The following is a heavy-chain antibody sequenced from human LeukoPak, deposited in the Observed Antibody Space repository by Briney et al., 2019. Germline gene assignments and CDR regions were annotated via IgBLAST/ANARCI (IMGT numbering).Heavy chain of an antibody. D-gene: IGHD3-22*01. V-gene: IGHV1-18*01. J-gene: IGHJ4*02. CDR1: GGTFSSYA. CDR3: ARDRAMIVVVRDFDY. Sequence: ASVKVSCKASGGTFSSYAISWVRQAPGQGLEWMGWISAYNGNTNYAQKLQGRVTMTTDTSTSTAYMELRSLRSDDTAVYYCARDRAMIVVVRDFDYWGQGTLVTVSS. CDR2: ISAYNGNT.